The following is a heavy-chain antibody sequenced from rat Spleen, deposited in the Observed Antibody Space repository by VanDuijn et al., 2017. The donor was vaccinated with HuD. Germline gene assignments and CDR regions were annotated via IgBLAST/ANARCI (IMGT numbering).Heavy chain of an antibody. CDR1: GFTFSDYY. Sequence: EVQLVESGGGLVQPGRSLKLSCAASGFTFSDYYMAWVRQAPTKGLEWVATISHDGRSTYYRDSVKGRFTISRDNAKSTLHLQMTSLRSEDTATYHCTRVNYSAYMDFDYWGQGVMVTVSS. CDR3: TRVNYSAYMDFDY. CDR2: ISHDGRST. V-gene: IGHV5-7*01. D-gene: IGHD1-2*01. J-gene: IGHJ2*01.